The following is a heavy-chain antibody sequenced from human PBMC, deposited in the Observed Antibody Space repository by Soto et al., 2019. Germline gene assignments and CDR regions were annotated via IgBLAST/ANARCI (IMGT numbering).Heavy chain of an antibody. D-gene: IGHD2-21*01. V-gene: IGHV3-23*01. CDR1: GFTFSSYA. J-gene: IGHJ4*02. CDR2: ISGSGGST. CDR3: APRMGYFSGNFDY. Sequence: PGGSLRLSCAASGFTFSSYAMSWVRQAPGKGLEWVSAISGSGGSTYYADSVKGRFTISRDNSKNTLYLQMNSLRAEDTAVYYCAPRMGYFSGNFDYWGQGTLVTVSS.